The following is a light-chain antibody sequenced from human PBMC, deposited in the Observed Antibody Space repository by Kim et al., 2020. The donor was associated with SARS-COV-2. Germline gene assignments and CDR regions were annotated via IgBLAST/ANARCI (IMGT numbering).Light chain of an antibody. CDR3: QQSYSAPYT. CDR1: QTIDTY. CDR2: AAS. Sequence: DIQMTQSPSSLSASVGDRVSITCRAAQTIDTYLNWYQQKPGKAPKLLIYAASTLQSGVPSRFSGSGSGTDFTLTLNSLQPEYFATYYCQQSYSAPYTFCQGTKLEI. J-gene: IGKJ2*01. V-gene: IGKV1-39*01.